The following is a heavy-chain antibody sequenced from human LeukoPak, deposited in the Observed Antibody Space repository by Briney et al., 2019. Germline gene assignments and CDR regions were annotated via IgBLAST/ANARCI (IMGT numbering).Heavy chain of an antibody. CDR2: VYSGGST. D-gene: IGHD6-13*01. CDR1: GFTVSEND. CDR3: ARAPGSTWYFDS. V-gene: IGHV3-66*01. Sequence: GGSLRLSCAASGFTVSENDMSWVRQAPGKGLEWVSVVYSGGSTYYADSVKGRFTISRDISKNTLYLQVNSLRVEDTALYYCARAPGSTWYFDSWGHGTLVTVSS. J-gene: IGHJ4*01.